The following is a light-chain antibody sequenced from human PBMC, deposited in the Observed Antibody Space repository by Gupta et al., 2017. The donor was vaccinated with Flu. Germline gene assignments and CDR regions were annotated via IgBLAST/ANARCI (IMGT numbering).Light chain of an antibody. J-gene: IGLJ1*01. CDR1: CSDVGSYNN. V-gene: IGLV2-14*01. Sequence: QSALTQPASVSGSPGRPITISCTGTCSDVGSYNNVYWYLQRPGKAPELMIYEVIERPSGVSDRFSGSKSGNTASLTISGLQAEDEADYYCSSYTSNSALYAFGTGTKVTVL. CDR2: EVI. CDR3: SSYTSNSALYA.